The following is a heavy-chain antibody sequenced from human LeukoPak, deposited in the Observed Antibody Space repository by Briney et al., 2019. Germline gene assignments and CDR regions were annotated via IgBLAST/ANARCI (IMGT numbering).Heavy chain of an antibody. D-gene: IGHD4-17*01. Sequence: GASVKVSCKASGYTFTDYYLHWVRQAPGQGLEWMGWINPNSGGTNYGQKFQGRVTMTRDTSIGTAYMELSRLRSDDTALYYCARGTTLTTLPYYYYYMDVWGEGTTVTISS. J-gene: IGHJ6*03. V-gene: IGHV1-2*02. CDR1: GYTFTDYY. CDR2: INPNSGGT. CDR3: ARGTTLTTLPYYYYYMDV.